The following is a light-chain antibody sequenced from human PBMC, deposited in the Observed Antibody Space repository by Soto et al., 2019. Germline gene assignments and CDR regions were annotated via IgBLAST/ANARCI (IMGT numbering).Light chain of an antibody. V-gene: IGKV3-11*01. CDR3: QQRTNWLT. Sequence: EIVLTQSPATLSLSPGERVTLSCRASQNVSTYLAWYQQKPGQAPRLLIYDASDRATGIPARFSGSGYGTAFTLTISSLEPEDSAVYYCQQRTNWLTFGPGTKVDIK. J-gene: IGKJ3*01. CDR1: QNVSTY. CDR2: DAS.